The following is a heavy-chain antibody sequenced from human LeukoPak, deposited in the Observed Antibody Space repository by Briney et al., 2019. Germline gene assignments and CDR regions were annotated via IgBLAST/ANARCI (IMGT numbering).Heavy chain of an antibody. CDR2: IWYDGSNK. Sequence: GGSLRLSCAASGFTFSNYGMHWVRQAPGKGLEWVAAIWYDGSNKYYGDSVKGRFTISRDNSKNTLYLQMNSLRAEDTAVYYCARASSRGYSYGQDYWGQGTLVTVSS. CDR1: GFTFSNYG. V-gene: IGHV3-33*01. D-gene: IGHD5-18*01. J-gene: IGHJ4*02. CDR3: ARASSRGYSYGQDY.